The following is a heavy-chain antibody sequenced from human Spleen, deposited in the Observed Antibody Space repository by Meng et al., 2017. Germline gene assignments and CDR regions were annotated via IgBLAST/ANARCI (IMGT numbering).Heavy chain of an antibody. CDR3: ARQVGGYHFDY. CDR2: IYPGDSDT. V-gene: IGHV5-51*01. Sequence: GRSLRLSCEVSGYSFSIYWIGWVRQMPGKGLEWMGIIYPGDSDTRYSPSFQGQVTISADKSIGTAYLQWSSLKASDTAMYYCARQVGGYHFDYWGQGTLVTVSS. CDR1: GYSFSIYW. D-gene: IGHD1-26*01. J-gene: IGHJ4*02.